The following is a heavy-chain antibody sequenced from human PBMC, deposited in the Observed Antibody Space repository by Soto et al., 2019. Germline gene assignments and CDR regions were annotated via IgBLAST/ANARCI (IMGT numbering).Heavy chain of an antibody. D-gene: IGHD2-2*01. CDR1: GGSISSYY. CDR3: AGGGYCSSTSCNLDY. CDR2: IYYSGST. V-gene: IGHV4-59*01. J-gene: IGHJ4*02. Sequence: SETLSLTCTVSGGSISSYYWSWIRQPPGKGLEWIGYIYYSGSTNYNPSLKSRVTISVDTSKNQFSLKLSSVTAAGTAVYYCAGGGYCSSTSCNLDYWGQGTLVTVSS.